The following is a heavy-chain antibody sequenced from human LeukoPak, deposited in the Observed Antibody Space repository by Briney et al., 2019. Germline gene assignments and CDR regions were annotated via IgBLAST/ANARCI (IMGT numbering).Heavy chain of an antibody. V-gene: IGHV4-34*01. Sequence: PSETLSLTCAVYGGSFSDYYWSWIRQPPGKGLEWIGEINHSGSTNYNASLKSRVTISVDTSKNQFSLKLSSVTAADTAMYYCARELSYYYDSSGYRSDYWGQGTLVTVSS. D-gene: IGHD3-22*01. CDR1: GGSFSDYY. CDR2: INHSGST. CDR3: ARELSYYYDSSGYRSDY. J-gene: IGHJ4*02.